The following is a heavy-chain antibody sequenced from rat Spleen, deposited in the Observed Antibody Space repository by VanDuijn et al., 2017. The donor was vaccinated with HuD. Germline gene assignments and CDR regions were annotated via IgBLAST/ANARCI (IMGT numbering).Heavy chain of an antibody. D-gene: IGHD4-3*01. Sequence: EVQLVESGGGLVQPGRSLKLSCAASGFTFSDYYMAWVRQAPKKGLEWVASISYGDSSGHSSTYYRDSVKGRFTISRDNAKSTLYLQMDSLRSEDTATYYCARHNSGYGVMDAWGQGTLVTVSS. CDR2: ISYGDSSGHSST. CDR3: ARHNSGYGVMDA. CDR1: GFTFSDYY. J-gene: IGHJ3*01. V-gene: IGHV5-7*01.